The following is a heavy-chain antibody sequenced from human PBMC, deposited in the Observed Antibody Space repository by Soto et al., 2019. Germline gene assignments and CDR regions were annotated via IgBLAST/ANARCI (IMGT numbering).Heavy chain of an antibody. V-gene: IGHV3-48*01. Sequence: GGPLRLSCAASGFTFSSFHMNWVRQAPGRGLEWVAYITSSSDTIYYSDSVKGRFTISRDNSKNTLYLQMNSLRAEDTAIYYCAKGYLGGYDTYFDYWGQGTLVTVSS. CDR3: AKGYLGGYDTYFDY. D-gene: IGHD5-12*01. CDR1: GFTFSSFH. CDR2: ITSSSDTI. J-gene: IGHJ4*02.